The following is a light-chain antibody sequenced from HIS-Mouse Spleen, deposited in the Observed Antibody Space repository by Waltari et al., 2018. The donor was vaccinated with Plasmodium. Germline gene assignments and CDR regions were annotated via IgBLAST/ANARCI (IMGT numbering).Light chain of an antibody. V-gene: IGLV3-10*01. CDR3: YSTDSSGNHRV. J-gene: IGLJ3*02. Sequence: SYELTQPPSASLSPGQTARITCSGDALPKTYAYWYQQKSGQAPVLVIYEDSKRPSGIPERFAGSSSGTMATLTISGAQVEDEADYYCYSTDSSGNHRVFGGGTKLTVL. CDR1: ALPKTY. CDR2: EDS.